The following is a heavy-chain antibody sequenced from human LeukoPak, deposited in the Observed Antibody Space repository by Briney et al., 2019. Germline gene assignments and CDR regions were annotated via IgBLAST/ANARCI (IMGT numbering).Heavy chain of an antibody. CDR3: AAVGIAAAGTYPLNY. J-gene: IGHJ4*02. V-gene: IGHV1-58*01. D-gene: IGHD6-13*01. Sequence: SVKVSCKASGFTFTSSAVQGVRQARGQRLEWIGWIVVGSGNTNYAQKFQERVTITRDMSTSTAYMELSSLRSEDTAVYYCAAVGIAAAGTYPLNYWGQGTLVTVSS. CDR1: GFTFTSSA. CDR2: IVVGSGNT.